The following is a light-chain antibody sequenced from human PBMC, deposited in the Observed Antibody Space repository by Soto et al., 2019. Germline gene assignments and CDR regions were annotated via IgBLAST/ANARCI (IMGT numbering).Light chain of an antibody. V-gene: IGKV3-20*01. CDR1: QSVSSYY. J-gene: IGKJ1*01. CDR3: QQYGDLPPT. CDR2: AAS. Sequence: EIVLTQSPATLSLSPGERDTLSCRSSQSVSSYYLAWYQQKPGQAPRLLIYAASSRATGIPDRFSGSGSGTDFTLTISRLEPEDFVVYHCQQYGDLPPTFGQGTKVDIK.